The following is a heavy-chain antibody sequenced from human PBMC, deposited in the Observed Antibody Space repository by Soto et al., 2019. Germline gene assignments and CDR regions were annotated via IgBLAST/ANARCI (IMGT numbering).Heavy chain of an antibody. Sequence: GGSLSLSCAASGFTFSSYSMSWVRQAPGKGLEWVSAISGSGGSTYYADSVKGRFTISRDNSKNTLYLQMNSLRAEDTAVYYCTSYSNGHLFDYWGQGTLVTVSS. D-gene: IGHD6-19*01. CDR3: TSYSNGHLFDY. CDR1: GFTFSSYS. CDR2: ISGSGGST. V-gene: IGHV3-23*01. J-gene: IGHJ4*02.